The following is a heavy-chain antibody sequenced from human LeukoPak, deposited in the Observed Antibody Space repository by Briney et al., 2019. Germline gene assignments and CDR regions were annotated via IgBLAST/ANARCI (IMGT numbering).Heavy chain of an antibody. CDR2: IKQDGSEK. Sequence: TGGSLRLSCAASGFTFSSHWMSWVRQAPGKGLEWVANIKQDGSEKYYVDSVKGRFTISRDNAKNSLYLQMNSLRDEDMAVYYCARGSIAAAGTGYWGQGTLVTVSS. J-gene: IGHJ4*02. CDR1: GFTFSSHW. CDR3: ARGSIAAAGTGY. V-gene: IGHV3-7*01. D-gene: IGHD6-13*01.